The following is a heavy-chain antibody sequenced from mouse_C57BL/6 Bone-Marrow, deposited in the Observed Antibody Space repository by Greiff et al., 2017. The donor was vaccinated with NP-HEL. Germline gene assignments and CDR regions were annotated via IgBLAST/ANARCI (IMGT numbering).Heavy chain of an antibody. V-gene: IGHV14-4*01. J-gene: IGHJ3*01. Sequence: VQLQQSGAELVRPGASVKLSCTASGFNIKDDYMHWVKQRPEQGLEWIGWIDPENGDTEYASKFQGKATITADTSSNTAYLQLSSLTSEDTAVYYCTTYGSSSFAYWGQGTRVTVSA. CDR3: TTYGSSSFAY. D-gene: IGHD1-1*01. CDR1: GFNIKDDY. CDR2: IDPENGDT.